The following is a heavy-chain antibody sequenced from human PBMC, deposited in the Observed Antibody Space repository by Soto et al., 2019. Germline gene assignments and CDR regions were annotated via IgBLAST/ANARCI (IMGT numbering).Heavy chain of an antibody. CDR1: GGTFTNYY. CDR2: INASGGST. D-gene: IGHD3-22*01. V-gene: IGHV1-46*01. Sequence: ALVNVSCKASGGTFTNYYMPWVRQTPGQGLEWMGLINASGGSTSYAQKFQGRVSMTSDTSTSTVYMELSSLRSEDTAVYYCATDFNPITMIPDYWGQGTLVTVSS. J-gene: IGHJ4*02. CDR3: ATDFNPITMIPDY.